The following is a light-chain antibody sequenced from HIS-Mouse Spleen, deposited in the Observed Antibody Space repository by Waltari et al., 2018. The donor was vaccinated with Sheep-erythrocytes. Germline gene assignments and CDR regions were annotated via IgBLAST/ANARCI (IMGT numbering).Light chain of an antibody. CDR3: CSYAGSYNHV. J-gene: IGLJ1*01. V-gene: IGLV2-11*01. CDR1: SSDGGGYHY. Sequence: QSALTQPRSVSGSPGQSVTIPCTGTSSDGGGYHYVSWYQQHPGKAPKLMIYDVSKRPSGVPDRFSGSKSGNTDSLTISGLQAEDEADYYCCSYAGSYNHVFATGTKVTVL. CDR2: DVS.